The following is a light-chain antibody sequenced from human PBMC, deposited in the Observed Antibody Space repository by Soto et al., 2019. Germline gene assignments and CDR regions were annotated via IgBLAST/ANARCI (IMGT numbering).Light chain of an antibody. CDR3: AAWDDSLKGWV. CDR1: SSNIGSET. Sequence: QSALTQPPSASGTPGQRVTISCPGSSSNIGSETVNWYQQVPGTAPKLLIYANNQRPSGVPDRFSVSKSGTSASLAIGGLQSEDEADYYCAAWDDSLKGWVFGGGTKVTVL. CDR2: ANN. V-gene: IGLV1-44*01. J-gene: IGLJ3*02.